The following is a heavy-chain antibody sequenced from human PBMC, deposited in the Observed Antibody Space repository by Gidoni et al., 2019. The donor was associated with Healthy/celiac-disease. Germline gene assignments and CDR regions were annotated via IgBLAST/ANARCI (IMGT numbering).Heavy chain of an antibody. CDR3: ARGVPDTAMVWYYYYGMDV. V-gene: IGHV3-33*01. CDR2: IWYDGSNK. CDR1: GFTFSSYG. J-gene: IGHJ6*02. D-gene: IGHD5-18*01. Sequence: QVQLVESGGGVVKSGRSLRLSCEASGFTFSSYGLHWVRQAPGKGLEWVAVIWYDGSNKYYADSVKGRFTISRDNSKNTLYLQMNSLRAEDTAVYYCARGVPDTAMVWYYYYGMDVWGQGTTVTVSS.